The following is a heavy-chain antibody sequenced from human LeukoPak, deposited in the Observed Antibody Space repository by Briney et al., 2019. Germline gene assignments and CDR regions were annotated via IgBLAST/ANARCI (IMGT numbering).Heavy chain of an antibody. Sequence: PSETLSLTCTVSGGSISNYYWSWIRQPPGKGLEWIGSIYYSGSTYYNPSPKSRVTISVDTSKNQFSLKLSSVTAADTAVYYCARWIAAAHFDYWGQGTLVTVSS. J-gene: IGHJ4*02. CDR1: GGSISNYY. D-gene: IGHD6-13*01. V-gene: IGHV4-59*05. CDR2: IYYSGST. CDR3: ARWIAAAHFDY.